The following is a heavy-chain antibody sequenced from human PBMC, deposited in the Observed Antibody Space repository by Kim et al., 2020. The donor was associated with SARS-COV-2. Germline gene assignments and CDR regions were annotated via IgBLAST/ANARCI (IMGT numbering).Heavy chain of an antibody. J-gene: IGHJ3*02. Sequence: GGSLRLSCAASGFTFSSYGMHWVRQAPGKGLEWVAVISYDGSNKYYADSVQGRFTISRDNSKNTLYLQMNSLRAEDTAVYYCAKAFFQRLLTPSDIWGQG. CDR3: AKAFFQRLLTPSDI. CDR2: ISYDGSNK. D-gene: IGHD3-3*01. CDR1: GFTFSSYG. V-gene: IGHV3-30*18.